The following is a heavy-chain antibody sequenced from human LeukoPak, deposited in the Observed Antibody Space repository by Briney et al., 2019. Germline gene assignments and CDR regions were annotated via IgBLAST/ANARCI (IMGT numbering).Heavy chain of an antibody. V-gene: IGHV4-34*01. Sequence: SETLSLTCAVYGGSFSGYYWSWIRQPPGKGLEWIGEINHSGSTNYNPSLKSRVTISVDTSKNQFSLKLSSVTAADTAVYYCARGGYGGNGGDFDYWGQGTLVTVSS. CDR3: ARGGYGGNGGDFDY. J-gene: IGHJ4*02. D-gene: IGHD4-23*01. CDR2: INHSGST. CDR1: GGSFSGYY.